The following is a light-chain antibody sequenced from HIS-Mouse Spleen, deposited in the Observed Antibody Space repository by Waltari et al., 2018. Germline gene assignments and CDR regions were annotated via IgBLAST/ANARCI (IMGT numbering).Light chain of an antibody. CDR3: QAWDSSTAV. J-gene: IGLJ2*01. CDR2: QDS. V-gene: IGLV3-1*01. Sequence: SYELTQPPSVSVSPGQTASITCPVDPLGDKYACWYQQKPGQSPVLVIYQDSKRPSGIPERFSGSNSGNTATLTISGTQAMDEADYYCQAWDSSTAVFGGGTKLTVL. CDR1: PLGDKY.